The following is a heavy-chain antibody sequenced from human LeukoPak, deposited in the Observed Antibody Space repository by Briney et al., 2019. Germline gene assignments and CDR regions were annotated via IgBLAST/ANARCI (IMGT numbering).Heavy chain of an antibody. CDR1: GFTFSSYA. CDR3: AGNSILTGYYLFDY. Sequence: GGSLRLSCAASGFTFSSYAMSWVRQAPGKGLEWVSAISGSGGSTYYADSVKGRFTISRDNSKNTLNLQMNSLRAEDTAVYYCAGNSILTGYYLFDYWGQGTLVTVSS. V-gene: IGHV3-23*01. CDR2: ISGSGGST. J-gene: IGHJ4*02. D-gene: IGHD3-9*01.